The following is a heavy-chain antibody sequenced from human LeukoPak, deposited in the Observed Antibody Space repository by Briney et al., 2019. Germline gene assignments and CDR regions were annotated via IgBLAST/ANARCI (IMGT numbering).Heavy chain of an antibody. Sequence: PSETLSLTCTVSGGSISSYYWSWIRQPPGKGLEWIGYIYYSGSTNYNPSLKSRVTMSVDTSKNQFSLKLSSVTAADTAVYYCARSGGAARSQEYFQHWGQGTLVTVSS. V-gene: IGHV4-59*12. D-gene: IGHD1-26*01. CDR2: IYYSGST. J-gene: IGHJ1*01. CDR3: ARSGGAARSQEYFQH. CDR1: GGSISSYY.